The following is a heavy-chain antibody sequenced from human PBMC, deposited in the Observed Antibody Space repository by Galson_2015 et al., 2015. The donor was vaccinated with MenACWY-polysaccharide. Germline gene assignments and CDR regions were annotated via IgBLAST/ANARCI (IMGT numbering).Heavy chain of an antibody. Sequence: LSLTCAVSVYSIRSGYFWGWIRQPPGKGLEWIASIFHSGTTYYNPSLKSRVTISVDTSKNQFSLKLSSVTAADTAVYYCARVEKYSGSFYILYWGQGTLVTVSS. D-gene: IGHD1-26*01. V-gene: IGHV4-38-2*01. J-gene: IGHJ4*02. CDR1: VYSIRSGYF. CDR2: IFHSGTT. CDR3: ARVEKYSGSFYILY.